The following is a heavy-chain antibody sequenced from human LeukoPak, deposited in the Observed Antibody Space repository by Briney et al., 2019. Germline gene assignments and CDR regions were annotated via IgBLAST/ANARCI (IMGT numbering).Heavy chain of an antibody. CDR1: GSKFNAYW. Sequence: GESLKISCKGSGSKFNAYWIAWVRQLPGKGLEWMGIIYPDDSDTRYSPSFEGQVTISADKSVSIAYLQCSSLKASDTAMYYCARPNITSYYDSRGYDAFDVWGQGTMVIVSS. CDR2: IYPDDSDT. CDR3: ARPNITSYYDSRGYDAFDV. D-gene: IGHD3-22*01. J-gene: IGHJ3*01. V-gene: IGHV5-51*01.